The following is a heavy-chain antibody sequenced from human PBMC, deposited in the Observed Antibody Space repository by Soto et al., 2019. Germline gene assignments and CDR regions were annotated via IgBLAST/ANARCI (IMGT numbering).Heavy chain of an antibody. CDR2: ISGSGGST. CDR1: GFTFISYA. CDR3: AKDLKSRYDFWIGYYNDAFDI. J-gene: IGHJ3*02. Sequence: GGSLRLSCAASGFTFISYAMSWVLQAPGKGLEWVSAISGSGGSTYYADSVKGRFTISRDNSKNTLYLQMNSLRAEDTAVYYCAKDLKSRYDFWIGYYNDAFDIWGQGTMVTVSS. D-gene: IGHD3-3*01. V-gene: IGHV3-23*01.